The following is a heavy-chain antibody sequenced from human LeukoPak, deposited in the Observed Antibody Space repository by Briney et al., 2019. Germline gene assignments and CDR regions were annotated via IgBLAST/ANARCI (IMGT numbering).Heavy chain of an antibody. J-gene: IGHJ4*02. CDR1: GYTFTSYG. CDR2: ISAYNGNT. D-gene: IGHD2-2*01. V-gene: IGHV1-18*01. Sequence: PGASVKVSCKASGYTFTSYGISWVRQAPGQGLEWMGWISAYNGNTNYAQKLQGRVTMTTDTSTSTAYMELRSLRSDDTAVYYCARAVLYCSSTSCYFDYWGQGTLVTVSS. CDR3: ARAVLYCSSTSCYFDY.